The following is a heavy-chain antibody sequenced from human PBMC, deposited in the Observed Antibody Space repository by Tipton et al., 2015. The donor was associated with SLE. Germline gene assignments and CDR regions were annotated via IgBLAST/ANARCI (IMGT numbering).Heavy chain of an antibody. CDR1: GFTFSRYA. V-gene: IGHV3-30*04. J-gene: IGHJ6*03. CDR3: ARDGDFWSAYPYYYMDV. CDR2: ISYDGSNK. D-gene: IGHD3-3*01. Sequence: RSLRLSCAASGFTFSRYAMHWVRQAPGKGLEWVTVISYDGSNKYYPDSVKGRFTISRDNSKNMLYLQMNSLRAEDTAVYYCARDGDFWSAYPYYYMDVWGKGTTVTVSS.